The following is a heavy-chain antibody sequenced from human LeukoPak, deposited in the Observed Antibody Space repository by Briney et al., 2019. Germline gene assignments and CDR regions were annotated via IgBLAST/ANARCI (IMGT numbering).Heavy chain of an antibody. CDR1: GYTFTSYG. J-gene: IGHJ4*02. V-gene: IGHV1-69*13. CDR3: ERGEPPSKFDY. Sequence: SVKVSCEATGYTFTSYGISWVRQAPGQGLEWMGGIIPIFGTANYAQKFQGRVTITADESTSTAYMELSSLRSEDTAVYYCERGEPPSKFDYWGQGTLVTVSS. CDR2: IIPIFGTA.